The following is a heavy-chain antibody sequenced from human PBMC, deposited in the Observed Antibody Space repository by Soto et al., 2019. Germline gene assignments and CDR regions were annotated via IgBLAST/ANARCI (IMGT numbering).Heavy chain of an antibody. J-gene: IGHJ4*02. CDR1: GGSISSYY. Sequence: SETLSLTCTVSGGSISSYYWSWIRQPPGKGLEWIGYIYYSGSTNYNPSLKSRVTISVDTSKNQFSLKLSSVTAADTAVYYCACSSLWFGELLLDYWGQGTLVTSPQ. V-gene: IGHV4-59*01. CDR2: IYYSGST. CDR3: ACSSLWFGELLLDY. D-gene: IGHD3-10*01.